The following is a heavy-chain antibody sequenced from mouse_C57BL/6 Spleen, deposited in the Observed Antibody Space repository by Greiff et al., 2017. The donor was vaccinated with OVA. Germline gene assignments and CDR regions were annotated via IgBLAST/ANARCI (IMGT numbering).Heavy chain of an antibody. J-gene: IGHJ4*01. D-gene: IGHD2-4*01. CDR3: ARYEDYDPYYAMDY. CDR2: IRNKANGYTT. CDR1: GFTFTDYY. V-gene: IGHV7-3*01. Sequence: EVKLMESGGGLVQPGGSLSLSCAASGFTFTDYYMSWVRQPPGKALEWLGFIRNKANGYTTEYSASVKGRFTISRDNSQSILYLQMNALRAEDSATYYCARYEDYDPYYAMDYWGQGTSVTVSS.